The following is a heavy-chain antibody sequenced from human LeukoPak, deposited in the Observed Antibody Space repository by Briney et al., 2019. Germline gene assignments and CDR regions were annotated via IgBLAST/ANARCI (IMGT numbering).Heavy chain of an antibody. CDR1: GGSISSYY. CDR2: IYTSGST. D-gene: IGHD3-22*01. CDR3: ARDLYYYDSSGSDAFDI. V-gene: IGHV4-4*07. J-gene: IGHJ3*02. Sequence: SETLSLTCTVSGGSISSYYWSWIRQPAGKGLEWIGRIYTSGSTNYNPSLKSRVTMSVDTSKNQSSLKLSSVTAADTAVYYCARDLYYYDSSGSDAFDIWGQGTMVTVSS.